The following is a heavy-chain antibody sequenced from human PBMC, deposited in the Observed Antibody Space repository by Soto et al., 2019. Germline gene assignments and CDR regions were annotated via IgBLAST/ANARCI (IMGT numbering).Heavy chain of an antibody. V-gene: IGHV4-31*03. Sequence: QVQLQESGPGLVKPSQTLSLTCTVSGGSISSGDYSWSWIRHHPGKGLEWIGYIYSSGSTYYNPSLRSRVTISADTAKNQFSLRLSSVTAADTAVYYCVRDYDYDTSRNDAVEIWGQGTMVTVSS. CDR1: GGSISSGDYS. D-gene: IGHD3-22*01. CDR3: VRDYDYDTSRNDAVEI. CDR2: IYSSGST. J-gene: IGHJ3*02.